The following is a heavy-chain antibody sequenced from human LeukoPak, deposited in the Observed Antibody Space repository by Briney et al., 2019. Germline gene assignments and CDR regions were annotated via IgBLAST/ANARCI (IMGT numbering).Heavy chain of an antibody. CDR1: GFTFSSYG. CDR3: AKDLESLRYFDWLPDY. D-gene: IGHD3-9*01. J-gene: IGHJ4*02. V-gene: IGHV3-30*18. CDR2: MSYDGSNK. Sequence: GRSLRLSCAASGFTFSSYGMHWVRQAPGKGLEWVAVMSYDGSNKYYADSVKGRFTISRDNSKNTLYLQMNSLRAEDTAVYYCAKDLESLRYFDWLPDYWGQGTLVTVSS.